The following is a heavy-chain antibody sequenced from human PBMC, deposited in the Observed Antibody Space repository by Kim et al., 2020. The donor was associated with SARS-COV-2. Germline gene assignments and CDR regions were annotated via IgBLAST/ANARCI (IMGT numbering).Heavy chain of an antibody. J-gene: IGHJ4*02. V-gene: IGHV3-48*04. D-gene: IGHD6-13*01. CDR3: ASPPAAAEDY. CDR2: TI. Sequence: TIYYADSVKGRFTIPRDNAKNSLYLQMNSLRAEDTAVYYCASPPAAAEDYWGQGTLVTVSS.